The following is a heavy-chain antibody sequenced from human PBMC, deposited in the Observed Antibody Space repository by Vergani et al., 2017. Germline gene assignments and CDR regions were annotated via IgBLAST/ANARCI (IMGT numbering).Heavy chain of an antibody. J-gene: IGHJ4*02. CDR2: IFSNDEK. CDR1: GFSLSNARMG. CDR3: ARIPATGSSWDY. V-gene: IGHV2-26*01. D-gene: IGHD1-14*01. Sequence: QVTLRESGPALVKPTQTLTLTCTVSGFSLSNARMGVSWIRQPPGKALEWLAHIFSNDEKSYSTSLKSRLTISKDTSKSQVVLTMTNMDPVDTATYYCARIPATGSSWDYWGQGTLVTVSS.